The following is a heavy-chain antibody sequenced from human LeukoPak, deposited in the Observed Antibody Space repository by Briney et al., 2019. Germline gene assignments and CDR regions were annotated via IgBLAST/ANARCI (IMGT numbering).Heavy chain of an antibody. Sequence: PGGSLRLSCAASGFTFSSYSMNWVRQAPGKGLEWVSAISGSGGSTYYADSVKGRFTISRDNSKNTLYLRMNSLRAEDTAVYYCAKGSTYYYDSSGYNYFDYWGQGTLVTVSS. J-gene: IGHJ4*02. CDR3: AKGSTYYYDSSGYNYFDY. CDR2: ISGSGGST. V-gene: IGHV3-23*01. CDR1: GFTFSSYS. D-gene: IGHD3-22*01.